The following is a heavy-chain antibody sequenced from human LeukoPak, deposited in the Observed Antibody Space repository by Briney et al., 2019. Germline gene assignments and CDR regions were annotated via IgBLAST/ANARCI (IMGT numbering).Heavy chain of an antibody. Sequence: ASVKVSCKASGYTFTSYGISWVRQAPGQGLEWMGWISAYNGNTNYAQKLQGRVTMTTDTSTSTAYMELRSLRSDDTAVYYCARDLHEAKIVGVPAANCGYWGQGTLVTVSS. CDR1: GYTFTSYG. V-gene: IGHV1-18*01. CDR2: ISAYNGNT. D-gene: IGHD2-2*01. J-gene: IGHJ4*02. CDR3: ARDLHEAKIVGVPAANCGY.